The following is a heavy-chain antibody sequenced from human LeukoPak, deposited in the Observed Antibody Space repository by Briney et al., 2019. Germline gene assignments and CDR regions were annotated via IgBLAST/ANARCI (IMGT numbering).Heavy chain of an antibody. CDR2: IYTSGST. V-gene: IGHV4-4*09. CDR1: GGSISSYY. Sequence: SETLSLTCTVSGGSISSYYWSWLRQPPGKGLEGIGYIYTSGSTNYNPSLKSRVTISVDTSKNQFSLKLSSVTAADTAVYYCARRPGEWEPRTGYYYYYMDVWGKGTTVTVSS. CDR3: ARRPGEWEPRTGYYYYYMDV. J-gene: IGHJ6*03. D-gene: IGHD1-26*01.